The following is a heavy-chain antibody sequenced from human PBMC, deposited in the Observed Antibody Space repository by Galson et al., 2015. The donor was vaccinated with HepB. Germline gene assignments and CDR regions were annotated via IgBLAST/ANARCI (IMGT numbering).Heavy chain of an antibody. D-gene: IGHD2-21*02. CDR3: ATSRCGGDCYSPGYYYGLDV. CDR2: ISLSSTHT. Sequence: SLRLSCAASGFTFSDYYMNWIRQAPGKGLEWVSYISLSSTHTNYTDSVQGRFTISRDNAKNSLFLQMNSLRAEDTAVYYCATSRCGGDCYSPGYYYGLDVWGQGTTVTVS. CDR1: GFTFSDYY. V-gene: IGHV3-11*06. J-gene: IGHJ6*02.